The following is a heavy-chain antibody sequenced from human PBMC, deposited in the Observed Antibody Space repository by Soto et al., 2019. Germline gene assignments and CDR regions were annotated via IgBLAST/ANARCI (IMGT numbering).Heavy chain of an antibody. Sequence: QVQLQESGPGLVKPSQTLSLTCTVSGGSISSGGYYWSWIRQHPGKGLEWIGYIYYSGSTYYNPSLKSRVTISVATSQNQFSLKLRPVTAADTAVYYCARAIVVVDGYYYGLDGWGQGTTVTVSS. V-gene: IGHV4-31*03. CDR3: ARAIVVVDGYYYGLDG. CDR1: GGSISSGGYY. CDR2: IYYSGST. J-gene: IGHJ6*02. D-gene: IGHD3-22*01.